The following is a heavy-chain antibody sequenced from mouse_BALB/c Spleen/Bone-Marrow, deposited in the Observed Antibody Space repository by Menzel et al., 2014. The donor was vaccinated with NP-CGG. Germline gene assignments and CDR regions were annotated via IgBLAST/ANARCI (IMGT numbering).Heavy chain of an antibody. CDR2: IRNKANGYTT. CDR3: ARDMGLLRFDY. V-gene: IGHV7-3*02. D-gene: IGHD1-1*01. J-gene: IGHJ2*01. Sequence: EVKLMESGGGLVQPGGSLRLSCATSGFTFTDYYMSWVRQPPGKALEWLGFIRNKANGYTTEYSASVKGRFTISRDNSQSILYLQMNTLGAEDSATYYCARDMGLLRFDYWGQGTTLTVSS. CDR1: GFTFTDYY.